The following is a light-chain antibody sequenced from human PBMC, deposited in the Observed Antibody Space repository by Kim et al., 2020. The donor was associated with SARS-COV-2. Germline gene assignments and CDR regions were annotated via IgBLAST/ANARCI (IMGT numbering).Light chain of an antibody. J-gene: IGLJ2*01. CDR1: KLGNKY. CDR3: QAWDSVD. Sequence: VSVSPGQTTTITCSGEKLGNKYVSWYHQRPGQSPMLVVFQDDKRPSGISEQFSGSNSGNTATLTISGTQALDEGEYFCQAWDSVDFGGGTQLTVL. V-gene: IGLV3-1*01. CDR2: QDD.